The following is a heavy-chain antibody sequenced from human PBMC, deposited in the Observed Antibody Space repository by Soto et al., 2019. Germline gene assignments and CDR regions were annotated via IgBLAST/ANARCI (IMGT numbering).Heavy chain of an antibody. J-gene: IGHJ5*02. D-gene: IGHD6-19*01. CDR1: GFTFSSYG. V-gene: IGHV3-33*01. Sequence: QVQLVESGGGVVQPGRSLRLSCAASGFTFSSYGMHWVRQAPGKGLEWVAVIWYDGSNKYYADSVKGRFTISRDNSKNTLYMQMNSLRAEDTAVYYCARDIVDYSSGWYRWFDPWGQGTLVTVSS. CDR2: IWYDGSNK. CDR3: ARDIVDYSSGWYRWFDP.